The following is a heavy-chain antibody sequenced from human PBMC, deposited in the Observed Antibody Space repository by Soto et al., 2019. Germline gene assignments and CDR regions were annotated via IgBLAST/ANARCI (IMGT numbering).Heavy chain of an antibody. CDR1: GGTFSSYA. D-gene: IGHD2-2*01. CDR3: ALYWSSTSCDYSPPVSFYYYGMDV. J-gene: IGHJ6*02. CDR2: ISPIFGTA. V-gene: IGHV1-69*06. Sequence: QVQLVQSGAEVKKPGSSVKVSCKASGGTFSSYAISWVRQAPGQGLEWMGGISPIFGTANYAQKFQGRVTITADKSTSTAEMEMSSLRYEDTAAYYCALYWSSTSCDYSPPVSFYYYGMDVWGQGTTVTVSS.